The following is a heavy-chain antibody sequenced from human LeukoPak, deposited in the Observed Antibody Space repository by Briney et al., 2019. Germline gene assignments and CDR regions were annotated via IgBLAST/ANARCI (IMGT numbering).Heavy chain of an antibody. V-gene: IGHV3-30*18. CDR3: AKVTPGSTARKSGLDY. CDR1: GFTFSTYG. CDR2: MSYDGSNI. J-gene: IGHJ4*02. D-gene: IGHD2-21*02. Sequence: GRSLRLSCAASGFTFSTYGMHWVRQTPGNGLEWVAVMSYDGSNIYYGDSVKGRFTISRDNSKNTLYLQMNNLRVEDTALYYCAKVTPGSTARKSGLDYWGQGTLVTVSS.